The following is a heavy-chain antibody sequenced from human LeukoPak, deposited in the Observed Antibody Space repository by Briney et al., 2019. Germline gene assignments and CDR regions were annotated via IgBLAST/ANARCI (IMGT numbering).Heavy chain of an antibody. V-gene: IGHV3-64D*06. J-gene: IGHJ3*01. CDR2: ISSNGGNT. CDR3: VKDLDDYPPSDAFDL. D-gene: IGHD5-24*01. CDR1: GFTFSSYA. Sequence: PGGSLRLSCSASGFTFSSYAMHWVRQAPGKGLESVSTISSNGGNTHYADSVKGRFTISRDNSRNTLYLQMSSLRAEDTALYYCVKDLDDYPPSDAFDLWGQGTMVTVSS.